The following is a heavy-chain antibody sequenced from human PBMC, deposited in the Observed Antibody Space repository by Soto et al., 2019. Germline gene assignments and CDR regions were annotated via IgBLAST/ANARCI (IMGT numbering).Heavy chain of an antibody. Sequence: GGSLRLSCAASGFTFSNAWMNWVRQAPGKGLEGVGRIKSKTDGGTTDYAAPVKGRFTISRDDSKNTLYLQMNSLKTEDTAVYYCTTAFRCSGGSCSSGWFDPWGQGTLVTVSS. V-gene: IGHV3-15*07. CDR1: GFTFSNAW. D-gene: IGHD2-15*01. CDR2: IKSKTDGGTT. CDR3: TTAFRCSGGSCSSGWFDP. J-gene: IGHJ5*02.